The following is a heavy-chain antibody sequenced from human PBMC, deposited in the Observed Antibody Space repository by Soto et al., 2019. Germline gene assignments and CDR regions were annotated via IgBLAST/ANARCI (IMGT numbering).Heavy chain of an antibody. V-gene: IGHV3-30*18. CDR2: ISYDGSNK. J-gene: IGHJ5*02. CDR3: AKDRIP. CDR1: GFTFSSYG. Sequence: QVQLVESGGGVVQPGRSLRLSCAASGFTFSSYGMHWVRQAPGKGLEWVAVISYDGSNKYYADSVKGRFTISRDNSKNPLYLQMNSLRAEDTAVYYCAKDRIPWGQGTLVTVSS.